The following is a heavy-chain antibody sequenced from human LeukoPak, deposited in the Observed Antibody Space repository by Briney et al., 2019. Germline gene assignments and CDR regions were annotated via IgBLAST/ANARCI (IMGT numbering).Heavy chain of an antibody. J-gene: IGHJ4*02. Sequence: GGSLRLSCVGSGFTFSDAWMSWVRQAPGKGLEWVGRIKSKSDGGTIDYAAPVKGRGTISRDDSRNTLYLQMNSLKTEDTAVYYCTTRRQDGWWGQGTLVTVS. V-gene: IGHV3-15*01. D-gene: IGHD2-15*01. CDR3: TTRRQDGW. CDR1: GFTFSDAW. CDR2: IKSKSDGGTI.